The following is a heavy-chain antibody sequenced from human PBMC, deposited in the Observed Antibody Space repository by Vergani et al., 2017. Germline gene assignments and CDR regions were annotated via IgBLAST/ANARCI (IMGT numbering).Heavy chain of an antibody. J-gene: IGHJ4*02. CDR3: ARPHGDILPPDPRRLDY. V-gene: IGHV1-69*05. CDR1: GGTFSSYA. Sequence: VQLVQSGTEVKKPGSSVKVSCKASGGTFSSYAISWVRQAPGQGLEWMGRIIPIFGTANYAQQFQGRLTMTRDTSTSTVYMDLSNLRSEDTAVYYCARPHGDILPPDPRRLDYWGQGTLVTVSS. CDR2: IIPIFGTA.